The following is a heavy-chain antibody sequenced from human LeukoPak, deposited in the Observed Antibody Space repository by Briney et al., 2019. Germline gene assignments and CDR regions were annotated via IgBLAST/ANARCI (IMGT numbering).Heavy chain of an antibody. CDR2: IYYSGST. CDR3: ARERSSGAYDY. Sequence: SETLSLTCTVSGGSISSYYWSWIRQPPGKGLEWIGYIYYSGSTNYNPSFKSRVTISVDTSKNQFSLKLSSVTAADTAVYYCARERSSGAYDYWGQGTLVTVSS. D-gene: IGHD6-19*01. V-gene: IGHV4-59*01. J-gene: IGHJ4*02. CDR1: GGSISSYY.